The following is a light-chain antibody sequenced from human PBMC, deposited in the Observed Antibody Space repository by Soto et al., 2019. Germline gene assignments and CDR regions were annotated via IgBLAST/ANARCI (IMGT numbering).Light chain of an antibody. CDR2: AAS. CDR1: QSISSY. CDR3: QQSYSTPWT. J-gene: IGKJ1*01. V-gene: IGKV1-39*01. Sequence: DIQMTQSPSSLSASVGDRVTITCRASQSISSYLNCYQQKPGKAHKLLIYAASSLQSGVPSRFSGSGSGTDFTLTISSLQPEDFATYYCQQSYSTPWTFGQGTKVEIK.